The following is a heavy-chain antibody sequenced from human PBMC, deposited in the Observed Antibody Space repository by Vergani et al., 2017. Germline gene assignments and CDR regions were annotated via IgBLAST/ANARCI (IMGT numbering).Heavy chain of an antibody. Sequence: QVQLVESGGGVVQPGRSLRLSCAASGFTFSSYGMHWVRQAPGKGLEWVAVISYDGSNKYYADSVKGRFTISRDNSKNTLYLQMNSLRAEDTAVYYCAKDRGGWFGELFLLMDVWGKGTTVTVSS. CDR2: ISYDGSNK. J-gene: IGHJ6*03. CDR3: AKDRGGWFGELFLLMDV. D-gene: IGHD3-10*01. CDR1: GFTFSSYG. V-gene: IGHV3-30*18.